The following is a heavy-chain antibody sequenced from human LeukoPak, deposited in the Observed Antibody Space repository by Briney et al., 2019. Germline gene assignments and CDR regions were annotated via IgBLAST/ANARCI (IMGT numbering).Heavy chain of an antibody. J-gene: IGHJ4*02. Sequence: GGSLRLSCAASGFTFSSYWMHWVRQAPGKGLVWVSRINSDGSSTSYADSVKDRFTISRDNAKNTLYLQMNSLRAEDTAVYYCARLRGIAARVGLDYWGQGTLVTVSS. CDR1: GFTFSSYW. CDR3: ARLRGIAARVGLDY. V-gene: IGHV3-74*01. D-gene: IGHD6-6*01. CDR2: INSDGSST.